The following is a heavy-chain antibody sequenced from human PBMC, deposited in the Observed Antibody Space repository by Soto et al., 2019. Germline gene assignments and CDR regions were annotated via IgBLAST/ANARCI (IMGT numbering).Heavy chain of an antibody. D-gene: IGHD6-19*01. CDR1: GLSRIAIVVG. V-gene: IGHV2-5*02. CDR2: IYWDDDK. CDR3: AHKQWLGFDY. Sequence: SGPTLVNPTQTLTLTCTFSGLSRIAIVVGVGWIRQPPGKALEWLALIYWDDDKRYSPSLKSRLTITKDTSKNQVVLTMTNMDPVDTATYYCAHKQWLGFDYWGQGTLVTVSS. J-gene: IGHJ4*02.